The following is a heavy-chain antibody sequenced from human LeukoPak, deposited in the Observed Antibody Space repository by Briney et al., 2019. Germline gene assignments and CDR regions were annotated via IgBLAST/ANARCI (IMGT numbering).Heavy chain of an antibody. D-gene: IGHD6-19*01. V-gene: IGHV4-4*07. CDR3: TRGKVVAGTPGQNSWDS. J-gene: IGHJ4*02. Sequence: SETLSLTCTVSGGSISSYYWNWIRQPAGKGLEWIGRIYTSGTTNYNPSLKSRVTLSVDTSKDQFSLRLSSVTAADTAVYYCTRGKVVAGTPGQNSWDSWGQGTLVTVSS. CDR2: IYTSGTT. CDR1: GGSISSYY.